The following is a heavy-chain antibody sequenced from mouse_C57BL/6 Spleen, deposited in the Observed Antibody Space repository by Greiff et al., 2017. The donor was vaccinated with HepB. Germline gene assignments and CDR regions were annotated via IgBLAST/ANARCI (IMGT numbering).Heavy chain of an antibody. CDR2: ISYDGSN. D-gene: IGHD1-1*01. Sequence: DVKLQESGPGLVKPSQSLSLTCSVTGYSITSGYYWNWIRQFPGNKLEWMGYISYDGSNNYNPSLKNRISITRDTSKNQFFLKLNSVTTEDTATYYCAPSSDYYAMDYWGQGTSVTVSS. CDR3: APSSDYYAMDY. V-gene: IGHV3-6*01. J-gene: IGHJ4*01. CDR1: GYSITSGYY.